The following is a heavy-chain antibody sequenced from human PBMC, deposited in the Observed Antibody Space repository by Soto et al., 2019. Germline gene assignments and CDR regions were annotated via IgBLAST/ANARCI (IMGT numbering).Heavy chain of an antibody. D-gene: IGHD5-12*01. Sequence: GASVKVSCKTSGYTFSNYGINWVRQAPGQGLEWMGWISAYNGNTNFAKKLQGRVSLTTDTSSTTAYMELRSLTSDDTAVYYCARDLVPGYTGYSDYWGQGTLVTVSS. J-gene: IGHJ4*02. CDR1: GYTFSNYG. V-gene: IGHV1-18*01. CDR3: ARDLVPGYTGYSDY. CDR2: ISAYNGNT.